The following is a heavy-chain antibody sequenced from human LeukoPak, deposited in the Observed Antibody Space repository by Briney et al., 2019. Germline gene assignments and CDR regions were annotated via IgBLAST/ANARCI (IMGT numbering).Heavy chain of an antibody. CDR1: GGSISSGAYS. V-gene: IGHV4-30-4*07. CDR2: IYHSGST. D-gene: IGHD3-22*01. Sequence: SETLSLTCAVSGGSISSGAYSWSWIRQPPGKGLEWIGYIYHSGSTYYNPSLKSRVTMSVDTSKNQFSLKLSSVTAADTAVYHCARPYYDSSGYYHDAFDIWGQGTMVTVSS. CDR3: ARPYYDSSGYYHDAFDI. J-gene: IGHJ3*02.